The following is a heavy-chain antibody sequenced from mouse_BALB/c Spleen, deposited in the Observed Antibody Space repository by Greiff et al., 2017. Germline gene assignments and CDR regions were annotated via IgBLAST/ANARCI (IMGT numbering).Heavy chain of an antibody. D-gene: IGHD2-3*01. CDR1: GYSITSDYA. CDR2: ISYSGST. Sequence: EVQLQESGPGLVKPSQSLSLTCTVTGYSITSDYAWNWIRQFPGNKLEWMGYISYSGSTSYNPSLKSRISITRDTSKNQFFLQLNSVTTEDTATYYCASRWLHWYFDVWGAGTTVTVSS. V-gene: IGHV3-2*02. CDR3: ASRWLHWYFDV. J-gene: IGHJ1*01.